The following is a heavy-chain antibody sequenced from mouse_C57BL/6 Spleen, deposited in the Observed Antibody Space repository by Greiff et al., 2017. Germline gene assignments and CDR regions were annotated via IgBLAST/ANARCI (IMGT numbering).Heavy chain of an antibody. J-gene: IGHJ2*01. D-gene: IGHD2-5*01. CDR2: INPGSGGT. CDR1: GYAFTNYL. CDR3: ARWNYYSIYYFDY. V-gene: IGHV1-54*01. Sequence: QVQLQQSGAELVRPGTSVKVSCKASGYAFTNYLIEWVKQRPGQGLEWIGVINPGSGGTNYNEKFKGKATLTADKSSSTAYMQLSSLTSEDSAVYFCARWNYYSIYYFDYWGQGTTLTVSS.